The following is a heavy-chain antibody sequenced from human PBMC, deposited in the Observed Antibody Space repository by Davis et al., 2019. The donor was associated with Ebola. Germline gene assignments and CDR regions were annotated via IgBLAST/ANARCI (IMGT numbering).Heavy chain of an antibody. Sequence: SETLSLTCAVYGGSFSGYYWIWIRQPPGKGLEWIGEINHSGNTNYNPSLKSRVTLSVDTSKNQFSLKLSSVTAADTAVYYCARSLRPPGMVYALVPFDPWGQGTLVTVSS. D-gene: IGHD2-8*01. V-gene: IGHV4-34*01. CDR3: ARSLRPPGMVYALVPFDP. CDR1: GGSFSGYY. J-gene: IGHJ5*02. CDR2: INHSGNT.